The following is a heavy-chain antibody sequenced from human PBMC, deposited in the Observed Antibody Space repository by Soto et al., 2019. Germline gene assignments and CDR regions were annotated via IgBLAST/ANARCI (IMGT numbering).Heavy chain of an antibody. J-gene: IGHJ4*02. CDR1: GFTFSNYW. D-gene: IGHD3-16*01. CDR2: VCSDGRGA. CDR3: ARDGLMHGPDMDQ. Sequence: EVQLVESGGGLVQPGGSVRLSCAASGFTFSNYWMHWVRQTPGKGLVWVSRVCSDGRGATYADSVKGRFTISRDNAKNTLYLQMDSLRVEGTAMYHCARDGLMHGPDMDQWGQGILVTVS. V-gene: IGHV3-74*01.